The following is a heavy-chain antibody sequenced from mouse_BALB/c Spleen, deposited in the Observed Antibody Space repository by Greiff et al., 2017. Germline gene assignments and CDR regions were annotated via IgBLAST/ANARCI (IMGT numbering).Heavy chain of an antibody. Sequence: VQLVESGPGLVAPSQSLSITCTVSGFSLTSYGVHWVRQPPGKGLEWLGVIWAGGSTNYNSALMSRLSISKDNSKSQVFLKMNSLQTDDTAMYYCAREDYYGSSYVWFAYWGQGTLVTVSA. CDR3: AREDYYGSSYVWFAY. V-gene: IGHV2-9*02. J-gene: IGHJ3*01. D-gene: IGHD1-1*01. CDR2: IWAGGST. CDR1: GFSLTSYG.